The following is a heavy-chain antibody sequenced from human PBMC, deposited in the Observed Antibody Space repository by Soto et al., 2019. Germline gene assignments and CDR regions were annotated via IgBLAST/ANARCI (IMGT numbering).Heavy chain of an antibody. CDR2: ISYDGRQK. CDR1: GFTFNIYA. Sequence: QVQLVESGGGVVQPGGSLRLSCAASGFTFNIYAMHWVRQAPGKGLEWVAVISYDGRQKYSTESVQGRFTISRDNSKNSQFLERASLRGEEAGLFYCGTFAHVPSIIHAPAAAGSRDATFEIWGQGTLVTVSS. D-gene: IGHD6-13*01. V-gene: IGHV3-30*04. CDR3: GTFAHVPSIIHAPAAAGSRDATFEI. J-gene: IGHJ3*02.